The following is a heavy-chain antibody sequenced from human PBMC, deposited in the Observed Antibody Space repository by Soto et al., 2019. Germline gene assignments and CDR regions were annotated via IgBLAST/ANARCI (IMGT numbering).Heavy chain of an antibody. V-gene: IGHV1-69*13. D-gene: IGHD3-22*01. Sequence: GASVKVSCKASGGTFSSYAISWVRQAPGQGLEWMGGIIPIFGTANYAQKFQGRVTITAGESTSTAYMELSSLRSEDTAVYYCARRSYDSSGYWNWFDPWGQGTLVTVSS. J-gene: IGHJ5*02. CDR3: ARRSYDSSGYWNWFDP. CDR1: GGTFSSYA. CDR2: IIPIFGTA.